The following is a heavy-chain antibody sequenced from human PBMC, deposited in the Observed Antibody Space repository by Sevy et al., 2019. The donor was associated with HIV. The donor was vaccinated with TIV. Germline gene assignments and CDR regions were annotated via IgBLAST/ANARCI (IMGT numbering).Heavy chain of an antibody. CDR2: IKPDGSEK. CDR3: ARGDYYDGGAFVDAFDV. Sequence: GGSLRLSCVASGFSFSNYWMTWVRQAPGKGLEWVANIKPDGSEKYYVDSVKGRFSLSRDNAKNSLFLQMSSLRAGDTAVYYCARGDYYDGGAFVDAFDVWGRGTVVTVSS. J-gene: IGHJ3*01. V-gene: IGHV3-7*01. CDR1: GFSFSNYW. D-gene: IGHD3-22*01.